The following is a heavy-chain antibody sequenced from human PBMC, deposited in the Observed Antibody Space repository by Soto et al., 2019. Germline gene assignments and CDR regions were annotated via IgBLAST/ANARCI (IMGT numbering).Heavy chain of an antibody. CDR3: AKSPGIVVVPAAPEGWFDP. D-gene: IGHD2-2*01. J-gene: IGHJ5*02. CDR2: ISGSGGST. V-gene: IGHV3-23*01. CDR1: GFTFSSYA. Sequence: GGSLRLSCAASGFTFSSYAMSWVRQAPGKGLEWVSAISGSGGSTYYADSVKGRFTISRDNSKNNLYLQMNSLRAEDTAVYYCAKSPGIVVVPAAPEGWFDPWGQGTLVTVSS.